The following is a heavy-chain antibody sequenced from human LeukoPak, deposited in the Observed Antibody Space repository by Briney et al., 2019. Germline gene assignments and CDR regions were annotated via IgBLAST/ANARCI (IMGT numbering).Heavy chain of an antibody. Sequence: SQTLSLTCTVSGGSISSGSYYWSWIRQPAGKGLEGIGRIYTSWSTNYNPSLKSRVTISVDTSKNQFSLKLSSVTAADTAVYYCASDLSGYSGYAPGGPYYYMDVWGKGTTVTVSS. CDR1: GGSISSGSYY. V-gene: IGHV4-61*02. CDR2: IYTSWST. J-gene: IGHJ6*03. D-gene: IGHD5-12*01. CDR3: ASDLSGYSGYAPGGPYYYMDV.